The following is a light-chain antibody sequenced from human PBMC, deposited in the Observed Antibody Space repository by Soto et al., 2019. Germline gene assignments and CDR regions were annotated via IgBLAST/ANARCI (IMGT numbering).Light chain of an antibody. V-gene: IGLV3-21*04. CDR2: YDS. Sequence: SYELTQPPSVSVAPGQTARIACGGNSIGTKSVHWYQQRPGQAPVLVIYYDSDRPSGIPERFSGSNSGNTATLTISRVEAGEYVDYFCPVWDIRSGHYVFGTGTNVTVL. CDR3: PVWDIRSGHYV. CDR1: SIGTKS. J-gene: IGLJ1*01.